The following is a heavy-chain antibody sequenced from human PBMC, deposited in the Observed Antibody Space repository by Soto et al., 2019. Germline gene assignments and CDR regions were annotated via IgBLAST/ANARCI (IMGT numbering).Heavy chain of an antibody. V-gene: IGHV4-30-4*01. Sequence: QVQLQESGPGLVKPSQTLSLTCTASGGSISSGDDYWSWIRQPPGKGLEWIGYILYSGTTNYNPSLESRLTISVDTSKNQFSLKLTSVTAADTAVYYCARNGALDYWGRGTLVTVSS. D-gene: IGHD2-8*01. CDR1: GGSISSGDDY. CDR3: ARNGALDY. J-gene: IGHJ4*02. CDR2: ILYSGTT.